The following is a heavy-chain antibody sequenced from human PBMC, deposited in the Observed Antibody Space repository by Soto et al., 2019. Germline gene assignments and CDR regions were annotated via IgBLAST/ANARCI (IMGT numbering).Heavy chain of an antibody. D-gene: IGHD3-3*01. V-gene: IGHV4-59*08. CDR1: GASISSYY. Sequence: LSLTCTVSGASISSYYWSWIRQPPGKGLEWIGYIYYSGSTNYNPSLKSRVTISVDTSKNQFSLKLSSVTAADTAVYYCATRAADYDFWSGYYSYYYYMDGWGKGTTVTVSS. CDR3: ATRAADYDFWSGYYSYYYYMDG. J-gene: IGHJ6*03. CDR2: IYYSGST.